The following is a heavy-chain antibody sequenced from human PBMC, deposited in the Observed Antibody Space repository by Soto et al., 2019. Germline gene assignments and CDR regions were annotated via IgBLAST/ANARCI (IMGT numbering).Heavy chain of an antibody. Sequence: EVQLVESGGGLVKPGGSLRLSCAASGFTFSNAWMTWVRQAPGKGPEWIGRIRSKADDETTDYAAPVKGRFTISRDDSKNTLFLQMNSLKAEDTAVYYCTTDFGSNYWGQGTLVTVSS. V-gene: IGHV3-15*01. CDR1: GFTFSNAW. CDR3: TTDFGSNY. D-gene: IGHD3-10*01. CDR2: IRSKADDETT. J-gene: IGHJ4*02.